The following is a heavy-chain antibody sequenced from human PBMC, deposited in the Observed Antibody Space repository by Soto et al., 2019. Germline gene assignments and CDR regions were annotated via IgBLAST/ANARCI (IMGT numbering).Heavy chain of an antibody. J-gene: IGHJ4*02. CDR2: IYYSGST. D-gene: IGHD1-26*01. CDR1: GGSISSSSYY. Sequence: QLQLQESGPGLVKPSETLSLTCTVSGGSISSSSYYWGWIRQPPGKGLEWIGSIYYSGSTYYNPSLKSRVAVSVDTSKNQFALKLSSVTAADTAVYYCARRDMAGSVDYWGQGTLVTVSS. CDR3: ARRDMAGSVDY. V-gene: IGHV4-39*01.